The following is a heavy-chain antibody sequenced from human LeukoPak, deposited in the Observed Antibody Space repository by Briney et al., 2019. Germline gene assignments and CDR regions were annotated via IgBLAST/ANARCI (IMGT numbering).Heavy chain of an antibody. Sequence: SETLSLTCTVSGGSISIYYWSWIRQPLGKGLEWIGYIHYSGSTNYNPSLKSRVTISVDTSKNQFSLKLSSVTATDTAVYYCARGFATTTHAFDIWGQGTKVTVSS. CDR1: GGSISIYY. J-gene: IGHJ3*02. CDR3: ARGFATTTHAFDI. V-gene: IGHV4-59*01. D-gene: IGHD4-17*01. CDR2: IHYSGST.